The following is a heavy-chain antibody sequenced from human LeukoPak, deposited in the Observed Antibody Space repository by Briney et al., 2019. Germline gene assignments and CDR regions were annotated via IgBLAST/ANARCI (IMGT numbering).Heavy chain of an antibody. V-gene: IGHV3-11*06. J-gene: IGHJ3*02. Sequence: GGSLRLSCAASGFTFSDYYMSWIRQAPGKGLEWVSYISSSSSYTNYADSVKGRFTISRVNAKSSLYLQMNSLRAEDTAVYYCARDSSSWYDHWGKDAFDIWGQGTMVTVSS. D-gene: IGHD6-13*01. CDR3: ARDSSSWYDHWGKDAFDI. CDR2: ISSSSSYT. CDR1: GFTFSDYY.